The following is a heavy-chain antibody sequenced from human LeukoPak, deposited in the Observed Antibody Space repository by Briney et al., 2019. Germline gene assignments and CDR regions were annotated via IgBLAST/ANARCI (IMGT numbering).Heavy chain of an antibody. CDR1: PGYFFTTHW. V-gene: IGHV3-7*01. Sequence: GGPLRLSCVTSPGYFFTTHWMNWVRQAPGKGLEWVADIKQDGREKYYVDSVKGRFTISRDNAKNSLYLQMNSLRAEDTAVYYCARGGGNYYNYWGQGTLVTVSS. CDR2: IKQDGREK. D-gene: IGHD4-23*01. J-gene: IGHJ4*02. CDR3: ARGGGNYYNY.